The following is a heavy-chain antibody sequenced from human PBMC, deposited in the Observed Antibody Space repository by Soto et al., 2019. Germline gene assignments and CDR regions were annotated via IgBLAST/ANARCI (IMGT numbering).Heavy chain of an antibody. CDR1: GGSISSYY. CDR2: IYTSGST. Sequence: WETLSLTCTVSGGSISSYYWSWIRQPAGKGLEWIGRIYTSGSTNYNPSLKSRVTMSVDTSKNQFSLKLSSVTAADTAVYYCGRGFGTGSSSWGGGDYYFDYWGQGTLVTVSS. CDR3: GRGFGTGSSSWGGGDYYFDY. V-gene: IGHV4-4*07. J-gene: IGHJ4*02. D-gene: IGHD6-13*01.